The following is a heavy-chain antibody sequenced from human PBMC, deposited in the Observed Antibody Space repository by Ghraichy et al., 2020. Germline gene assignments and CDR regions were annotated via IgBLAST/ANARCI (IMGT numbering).Heavy chain of an antibody. CDR2: ISGSGGST. CDR1: GFTFSSYA. Sequence: GGSLRLSCAAFGFTFSSYAMSWVRQAPGKGLEWVSAISGSGGSTYYADSVKGRFTISRDNSKNTLYLQMNSLRAEDTAVYYCAKAGSGGSYQHEYFQHWGQGTLVTVSS. V-gene: IGHV3-23*01. D-gene: IGHD2-15*01. J-gene: IGHJ1*01. CDR3: AKAGSGGSYQHEYFQH.